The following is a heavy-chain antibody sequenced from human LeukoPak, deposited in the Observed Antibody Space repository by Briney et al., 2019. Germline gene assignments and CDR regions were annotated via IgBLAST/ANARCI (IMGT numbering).Heavy chain of an antibody. CDR1: GFTFSSYA. D-gene: IGHD6-13*01. CDR2: IPYDGSNK. V-gene: IGHV3-30-3*01. CDR3: ARDIGYSSSWYLCYYYGMDV. Sequence: PGGSLRLSCAASGFTFSSYAMHRVRQAPGKGLEWVAVIPYDGSNKYYADSVKGRFTISRDNSKNTLYLQMNSLRAEDTAVYYCARDIGYSSSWYLCYYYGMDVWGQGTTVTVSS. J-gene: IGHJ6*02.